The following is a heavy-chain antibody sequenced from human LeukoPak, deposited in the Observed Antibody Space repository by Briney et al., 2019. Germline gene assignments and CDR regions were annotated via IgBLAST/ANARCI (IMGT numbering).Heavy chain of an antibody. Sequence: GASVKVSCKASGGTFSSYAISWVRQAPGQGLEWMGGIIPIFGTANYAQKFQGRVTITADESTSTAYMELSSLRSEDTAVYYCARDQTDCSTTSCYKFHYGLDVWGQGTTVTVSS. CDR2: IIPIFGTA. J-gene: IGHJ6*02. V-gene: IGHV1-69*13. CDR3: ARDQTDCSTTSCYKFHYGLDV. CDR1: GGTFSSYA. D-gene: IGHD2-2*02.